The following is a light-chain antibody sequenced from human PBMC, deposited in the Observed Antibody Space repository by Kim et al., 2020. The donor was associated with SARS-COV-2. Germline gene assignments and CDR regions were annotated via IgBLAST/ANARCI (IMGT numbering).Light chain of an antibody. CDR3: QQRSNWPT. CDR2: DAS. Sequence: LSFSPGERAPLSCRASQSVSSYLAWYQQKPGQAPRLLIYDASNRATGIPARFSGSGSGTDFTLTLSSLEPEDFAVYYCQQRSNWPTFGQGTKLEI. J-gene: IGKJ2*01. CDR1: QSVSSY. V-gene: IGKV3-11*01.